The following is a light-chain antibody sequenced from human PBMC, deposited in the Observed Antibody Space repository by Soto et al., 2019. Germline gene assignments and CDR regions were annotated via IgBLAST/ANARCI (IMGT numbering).Light chain of an antibody. CDR3: QQFGT. CDR2: DAS. V-gene: IGKV1-5*01. Sequence: DIQMTQSPSTLSASVGDRVTITCRASQSINTWLAWYQQKPGKAPKLLIYDASSLESGVPSRFSGSGSGTEFTFTISSLQPNDFATYYCQQFGTFGQGTK. J-gene: IGKJ1*01. CDR1: QSINTW.